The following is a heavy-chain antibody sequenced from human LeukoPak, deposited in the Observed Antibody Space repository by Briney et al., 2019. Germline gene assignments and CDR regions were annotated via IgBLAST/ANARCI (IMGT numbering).Heavy chain of an antibody. Sequence: PGGSWRLSFAASGLPLASYPMAWVRRAPGKGRGWASAISGSGGSTYYADSVKGRFTISRDNSKNTLYLQMNSLRAEDTAVYYCAKRLSSTSCWGLDYWGQGTLVTVSS. D-gene: IGHD2-2*01. CDR1: GLPLASYP. J-gene: IGHJ4*02. CDR3: AKRLSSTSCWGLDY. CDR2: ISGSGGST. V-gene: IGHV3-23*01.